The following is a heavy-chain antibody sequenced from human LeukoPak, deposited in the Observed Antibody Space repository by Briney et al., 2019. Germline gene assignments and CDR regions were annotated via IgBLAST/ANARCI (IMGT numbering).Heavy chain of an antibody. V-gene: IGHV4-59*01. D-gene: IGHD1-1*01. Sequence: LRLSCAASGFTFSDYYWSWIRQPPGKGLEWIGYIYYSGSTNYNPSLKSRVTISVDTSKNQFSLKLSSVTAADTAVYYCARGNGLDDYWGQGTLVTVSS. CDR3: ARGNGLDDY. CDR2: IYYSGST. J-gene: IGHJ4*02. CDR1: GFTFSDYY.